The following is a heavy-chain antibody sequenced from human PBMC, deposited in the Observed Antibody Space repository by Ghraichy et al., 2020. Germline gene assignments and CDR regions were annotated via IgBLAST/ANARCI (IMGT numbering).Heavy chain of an antibody. CDR3: ARDNQWVALDY. J-gene: IGHJ4*02. CDR2: IAYDGSNE. V-gene: IGHV3-30*04. D-gene: IGHD6-19*01. Sequence: LSLTCAASGFTFSSYAMHWVRQAPGKGLEWVAAIAYDGSNEYYADSVKGRFTISRDNSKNTLNLQMNSLRAEDTAVYYCARDNQWVALDYWGQGTLVTVSS. CDR1: GFTFSSYA.